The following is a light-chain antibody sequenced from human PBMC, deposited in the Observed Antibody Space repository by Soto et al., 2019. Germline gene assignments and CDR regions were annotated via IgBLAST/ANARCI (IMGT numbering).Light chain of an antibody. CDR2: VNSDGNQ. J-gene: IGLJ2*01. CDR3: QNWGGGIVV. V-gene: IGLV4-69*01. Sequence: QPVLTQPPSVSASPGDSVNITCTLSSGHSSYAIAWHQQQPEKGTPSLMKVNSDGNQNKGGGIPHRFSGSSSGAERYLTISSLEAEDAADYYCQNWGGGIVVFGGGTKLTVL. CDR1: SGHSSYA.